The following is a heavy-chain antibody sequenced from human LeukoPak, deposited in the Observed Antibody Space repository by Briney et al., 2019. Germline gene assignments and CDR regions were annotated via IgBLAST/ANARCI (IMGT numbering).Heavy chain of an antibody. Sequence: GGSLRLSCTASGFSFSGHWMHWARQLPGKGLVWVSRISPTGSTTSYADSVKGRFTVSRDNSKNTLYLQMSSLRAEDTAVYYCVNDGYCIGTSCGACHFDYWGQGTLVTVSS. CDR1: GFSFSGHW. CDR2: ISPTGSTT. J-gene: IGHJ4*02. D-gene: IGHD2-2*03. V-gene: IGHV3-74*01. CDR3: VNDGYCIGTSCGACHFDY.